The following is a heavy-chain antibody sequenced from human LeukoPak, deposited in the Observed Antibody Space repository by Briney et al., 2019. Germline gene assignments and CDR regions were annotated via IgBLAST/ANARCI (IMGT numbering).Heavy chain of an antibody. Sequence: SQTLSLTCDISGDSVSTNTGAWNWIRQSPSRGLEWLGRTYYRSKWYYDYAVSVSSRITISPDTSKNQLSLQVNSVTPDDTAVYYCARDPNFTGWFGFDYWGQGILVTVSP. CDR2: TYYRSKWYY. J-gene: IGHJ4*02. CDR3: ARDPNFTGWFGFDY. D-gene: IGHD3-10*01. V-gene: IGHV6-1*01. CDR1: GDSVSTNTGA.